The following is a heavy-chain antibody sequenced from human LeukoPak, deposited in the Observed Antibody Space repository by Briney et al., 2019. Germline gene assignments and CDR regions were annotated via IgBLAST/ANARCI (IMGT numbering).Heavy chain of an antibody. V-gene: IGHV4-4*02. CDR1: GGSISSSNW. J-gene: IGHJ3*02. CDR2: IYHSGST. D-gene: IGHD6-19*01. Sequence: SGTLSLTCAVPGGSISSSNWWSWVRQPPGKGLEWIGEIYHSGSTNYNPSLKSRVTISVDKSKNQFSLKLSSVTAADTAVYYCARDRVAGTEYAFDIWGQGTMVTVSS. CDR3: ARDRVAGTEYAFDI.